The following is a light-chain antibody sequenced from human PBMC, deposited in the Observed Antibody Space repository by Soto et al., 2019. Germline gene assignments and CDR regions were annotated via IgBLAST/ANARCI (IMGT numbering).Light chain of an antibody. CDR3: SSYTSSSTLRV. CDR2: DVS. J-gene: IGLJ2*01. V-gene: IGLV2-14*01. Sequence: QSALTQPASVSGSPGQSITISCTGTSSDVGGYNYVSWYQQHPGKAPKLMIYDVSNRPSGVSNRFYGSKSGNTASLTISGLQAEDEADYYCSSYTSSSTLRVFGGGTKLTVL. CDR1: SSDVGGYNY.